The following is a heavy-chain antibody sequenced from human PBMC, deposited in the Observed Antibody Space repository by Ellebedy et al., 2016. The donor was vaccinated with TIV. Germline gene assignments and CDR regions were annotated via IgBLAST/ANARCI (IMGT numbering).Heavy chain of an antibody. J-gene: IGHJ4*02. Sequence: GESLKTSCAASGFTFSTNWMHWVRQAPGKGLVWVSRINSDGRRSIYADSVKGRFTIFRHNAKNTLYVQMNSLRAEDTALYYCARGFLGYCSSTSCSVFDYWGQGTLVTVSS. CDR3: ARGFLGYCSSTSCSVFDY. CDR1: GFTFSTNW. D-gene: IGHD2-2*01. V-gene: IGHV3-74*01. CDR2: INSDGRRS.